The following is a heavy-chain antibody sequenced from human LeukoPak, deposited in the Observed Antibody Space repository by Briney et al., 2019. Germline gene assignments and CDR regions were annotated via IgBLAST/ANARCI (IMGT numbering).Heavy chain of an antibody. CDR2: IYYSGST. J-gene: IGHJ4*02. V-gene: IGHV4-59*08. Sequence: PSETLSLTCTVSGGSISSDYWSWSRQPPRKGLGWVGYIYYSGSTNYNPSLKRRVTISVATSKNQFSLKLSSVTAADTAVYYCAATSSGPTGRSFDYWGQGTLVTVSS. CDR1: GGSISSDY. D-gene: IGHD3-22*01. CDR3: AATSSGPTGRSFDY.